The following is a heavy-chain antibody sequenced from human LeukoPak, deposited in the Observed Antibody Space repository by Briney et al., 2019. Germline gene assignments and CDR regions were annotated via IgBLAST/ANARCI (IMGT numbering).Heavy chain of an antibody. D-gene: IGHD5-18*01. CDR2: IYHSGST. Sequence: SETLSLACAVSGGSISSGGYSWSWLRQPSGKGLEWIGYIYHSGSTYYNPSLNSRVTISVDRSKNQFSLKLSSMTAADTAVYYCARGGVDPRASYPFDYWGRGTLVTVSS. CDR1: GGSISSGGYS. CDR3: ARGGVDPRASYPFDY. J-gene: IGHJ4*02. V-gene: IGHV4-30-2*01.